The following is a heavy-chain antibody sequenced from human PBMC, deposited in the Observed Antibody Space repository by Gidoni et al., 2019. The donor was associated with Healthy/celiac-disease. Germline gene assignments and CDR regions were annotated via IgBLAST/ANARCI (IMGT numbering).Heavy chain of an antibody. CDR1: GFTFGDYA. D-gene: IGHD1-20*01. CDR3: TRDAVVTGTKDAFDI. J-gene: IGHJ3*02. CDR2: IRSKAYGGTT. V-gene: IGHV3-49*05. Sequence: EVQLVESGGGLVKPGRSLRLSCTASGFTFGDYAMSWFRQAPGKGLEWVGFIRSKAYGGTTEYAASVKGRFTISRDDSKSIAYLQMNSLKTEDTAVYYCTRDAVVTGTKDAFDIWGQGTMVTVSS.